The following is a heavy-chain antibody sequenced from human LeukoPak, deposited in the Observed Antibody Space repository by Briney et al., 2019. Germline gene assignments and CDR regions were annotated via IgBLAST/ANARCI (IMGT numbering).Heavy chain of an antibody. CDR3: ARDLGDTAMVSPFDY. CDR1: GFTFSSYW. CDR2: IKQDGSEK. Sequence: GGSLRLAWAVAGFTFSSYWMSWVRQAPGRGREWVANIKQDGSEKYCGDSVKGRFTIARDNAKNAVYMQMNSLRAEDTAVYYCARDLGDTAMVSPFDYWGQGTLVTVSS. V-gene: IGHV3-7*01. J-gene: IGHJ4*02. D-gene: IGHD5-18*01.